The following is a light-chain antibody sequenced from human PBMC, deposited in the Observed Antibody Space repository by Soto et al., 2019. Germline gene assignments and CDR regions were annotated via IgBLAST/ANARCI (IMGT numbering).Light chain of an antibody. CDR1: RSNIGAGYD. CDR3: QSYDSSLVV. V-gene: IGLV1-40*01. Sequence: QLVLTQPPSVSGAPGQRVTISCTGSRSNIGAGYDVHWYQQFPGTAPKLLIYGNTNRPSGVPDRFSGTKSGTSASLAITGLQVEDEADYYCQSYDSSLVVFGGGTKVTVL. CDR2: GNT. J-gene: IGLJ2*01.